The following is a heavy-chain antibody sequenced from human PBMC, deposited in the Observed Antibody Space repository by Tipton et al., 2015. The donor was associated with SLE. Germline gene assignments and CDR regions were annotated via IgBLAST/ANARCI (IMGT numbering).Heavy chain of an antibody. V-gene: IGHV4-34*01. CDR3: ASYSSSYFDY. D-gene: IGHD6-6*01. J-gene: IGHJ4*02. CDR1: GGSFSGYY. Sequence: TLSLTCAVYGGSFSGYYWSWIRQPPGKGLEWIGEINHSGSTNYNPSLKSRVTISVDTSKNQFSLKPSSVTAADTAVYYCASYSSSYFDYWGQGTLVTVSS. CDR2: INHSGST.